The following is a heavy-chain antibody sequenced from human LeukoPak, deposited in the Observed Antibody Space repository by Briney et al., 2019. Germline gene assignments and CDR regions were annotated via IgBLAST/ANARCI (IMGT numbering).Heavy chain of an antibody. CDR3: ARERQQLVGVFDY. V-gene: IGHV4-59*01. CDR1: GGSISSYY. J-gene: IGHJ4*02. CDR2: IYYSGST. D-gene: IGHD6-13*01. Sequence: ASETLSLTCTVSGGSISSYYWSWIRQPPGKGLEWVGYIYYSGSTNYNPSLKSRVTISVDTSKNQFSLKLSSVTAADTAVYYCARERQQLVGVFDYWGQGTLVTVSS.